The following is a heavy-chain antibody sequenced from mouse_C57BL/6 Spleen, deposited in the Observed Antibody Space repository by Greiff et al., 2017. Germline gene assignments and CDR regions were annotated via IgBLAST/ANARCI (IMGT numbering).Heavy chain of an antibody. Sequence: QVQLQQSGAELVRPGASVKLSCKASGYTFTDYYINWVKQRPGQGLEWIARIYPGSGNTYYNEKFKGKDTLTAEKSSSTAYMQLSSLTSEDSAVYFCARGDTTVVEDYYAMDYWGQGTSVTVSS. D-gene: IGHD1-1*01. CDR3: ARGDTTVVEDYYAMDY. V-gene: IGHV1-76*01. CDR2: IYPGSGNT. CDR1: GYTFTDYY. J-gene: IGHJ4*01.